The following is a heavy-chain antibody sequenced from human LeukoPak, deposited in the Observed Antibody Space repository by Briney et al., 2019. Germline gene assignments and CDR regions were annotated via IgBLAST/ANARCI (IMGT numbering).Heavy chain of an antibody. CDR1: GGSISSSAYY. CDR2: IYNSGYA. CDR3: ARQAVGGRVGTTIDH. V-gene: IGHV4-39*01. J-gene: IGHJ4*02. D-gene: IGHD1-26*01. Sequence: PSETLSLTCTVSGGSISSSAYYWGWIRQSPGKGLDWIGNIYNSGYANYSPSLKSRVTISVDTSKNQFSLKLSSVTAADTAVYYCARQAVGGRVGTTIDHWGQGTLVTVSA.